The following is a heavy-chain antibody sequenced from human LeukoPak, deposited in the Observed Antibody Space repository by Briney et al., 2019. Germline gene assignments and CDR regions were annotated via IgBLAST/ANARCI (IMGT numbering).Heavy chain of an antibody. V-gene: IGHV1-8*01. Sequence: GASVKVSCKASGYTFTSYDINWVRQATGQGLEWMGRMNPNSGNTGYAQNFQGRVTMTRNTSISTAYMELSSLRSEDTAVYYCARGGRNGYNLYAFDIWGQGTMVTVSS. CDR3: ARGGRNGYNLYAFDI. CDR1: GYTFTSYD. CDR2: MNPNSGNT. D-gene: IGHD5-24*01. J-gene: IGHJ3*02.